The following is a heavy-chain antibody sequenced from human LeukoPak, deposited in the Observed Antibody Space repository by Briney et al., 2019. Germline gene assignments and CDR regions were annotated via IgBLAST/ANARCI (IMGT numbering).Heavy chain of an antibody. D-gene: IGHD3-3*01. J-gene: IGHJ4*02. CDR2: IYYSGST. Sequence: PSETLSLTCTVSDGSIISSSYYWGWIRQPPGKGLEWIGYIYYSGSTNYNPSLKSRVTISVDTSKNQFSLKLSSVTAADTAVYYCARASGHTIFGVVTPWYFDYWGQGTLVTVSS. CDR3: ARASGHTIFGVVTPWYFDY. CDR1: DGSIISSSYY. V-gene: IGHV4-61*05.